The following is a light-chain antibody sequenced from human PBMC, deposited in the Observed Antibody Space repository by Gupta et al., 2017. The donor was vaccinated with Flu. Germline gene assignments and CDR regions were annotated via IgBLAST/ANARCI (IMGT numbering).Light chain of an antibody. V-gene: IGKV1-12*01. CDR3: QRTDNFPWT. CDR2: AAS. CDR1: QGISAW. Sequence: PYSVSASVGDTVTITWRASQGISAWLAWYQQKPGKAPKLLMSAASSVESGVPTRFSGSGSGTEFTLTISRLQPEDFATYYCQRTDNFPWTFGQGTKVEIK. J-gene: IGKJ1*01.